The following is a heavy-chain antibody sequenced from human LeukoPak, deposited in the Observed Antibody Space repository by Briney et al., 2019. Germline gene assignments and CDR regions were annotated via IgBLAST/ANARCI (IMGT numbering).Heavy chain of an antibody. Sequence: GRSLRLSCAASGFTFSSYAMHWVRQAPGKGLEWVAVISYDGSNKYYADSVKGRFTISRDNSKNTLYLQMNSLRAEDTAVYYCAILGYCSSTSCPDDAFDIWGQGTMVTVSS. V-gene: IGHV3-30-3*01. J-gene: IGHJ3*02. CDR2: ISYDGSNK. D-gene: IGHD2-2*01. CDR3: AILGYCSSTSCPDDAFDI. CDR1: GFTFSSYA.